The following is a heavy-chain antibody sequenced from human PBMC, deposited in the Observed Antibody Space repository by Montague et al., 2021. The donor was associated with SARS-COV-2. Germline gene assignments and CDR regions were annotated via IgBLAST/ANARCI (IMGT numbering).Heavy chain of an antibody. V-gene: IGHV4-39*01. CDR3: ARHGKTRIVMIVVVIGYFDY. CDR2: IDYSGST. CDR1: GGSISSSSCY. J-gene: IGHJ4*02. Sequence: SETLSLTCTVSGGSISSSSCYWGWIRQPPGKGLEWIGSIDYSGSTYYXSSVKSRVTISVDTSKNQFSLKLSSVTAADTAVYYCARHGKTRIVMIVVVIGYFDYWGQGTLVTVSS. D-gene: IGHD3-22*01.